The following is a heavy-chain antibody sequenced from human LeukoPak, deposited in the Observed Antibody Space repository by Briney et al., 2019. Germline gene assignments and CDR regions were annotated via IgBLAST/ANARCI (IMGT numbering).Heavy chain of an antibody. Sequence: SETLSLTCTVSGGSISSGGYYWSWIRQHPGKGLEWIGYIYYSGSTYYNPSLKSRVTISVDTSKNQFSLELSSVTAADTAVYYCARAYYDILTGPLVYFQHWGQGTLVTVSS. J-gene: IGHJ1*01. CDR3: ARAYYDILTGPLVYFQH. V-gene: IGHV4-31*03. D-gene: IGHD3-9*01. CDR2: IYYSGST. CDR1: GGSISSGGYY.